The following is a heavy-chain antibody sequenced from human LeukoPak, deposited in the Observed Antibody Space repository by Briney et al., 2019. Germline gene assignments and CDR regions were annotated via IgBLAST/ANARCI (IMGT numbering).Heavy chain of an antibody. CDR1: GGSIRSNTNFWGWDGSSY. Sequence: SETLSLTCSVSGGSIRSNTNFWGWDGSSYWGWIREPPGKGLEWIGSIHFTGTTYYNSSLQSRLTISVDTSKNLFSLKLTSVTATDTALYYCARQRDTASVGAFDTWGQGTMVIVSP. CDR2: IHFTGTT. CDR3: ARQRDTASVGAFDT. J-gene: IGHJ3*02. D-gene: IGHD2-2*02. V-gene: IGHV4-39*01.